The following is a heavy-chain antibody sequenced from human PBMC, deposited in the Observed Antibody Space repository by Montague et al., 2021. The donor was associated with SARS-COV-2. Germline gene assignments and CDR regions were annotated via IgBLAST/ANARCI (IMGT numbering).Heavy chain of an antibody. CDR3: ATLPSSFTIFGVVQGYYFDD. D-gene: IGHD3-3*01. CDR1: GGSISSSSYY. J-gene: IGHJ4*02. CDR2: KYYSGST. V-gene: IGHV4-39*01. Sequence: SETLSLTCTVSGGSISSSSYYWGWIRQPPGKGLEWIGFKYYSGSTYYNPTLKSRVTISVDTSKNQLSLKLSSVTAADTAVYYCATLPSSFTIFGVVQGYYFDDWGQGTLVTVSS.